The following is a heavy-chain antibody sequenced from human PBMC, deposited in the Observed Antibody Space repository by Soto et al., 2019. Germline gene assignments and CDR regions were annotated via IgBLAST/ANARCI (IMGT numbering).Heavy chain of an antibody. V-gene: IGHV3-33*01. CDR2: IRYDGRNK. J-gene: IGHJ4*02. CDR1: GFTFSSYG. D-gene: IGHD6-19*01. CDR3: ARDRSSRWFPQAFDY. Sequence: QVQLVESGGGVVQPGRSLRLSCAASGFTFSSYGMHWVRQAPGKGLEWVAGIRYDGRNKYHQDSVKGRFTISRDNSKNALYLQMNSRSAEVTAVYYCARDRSSRWFPQAFDYEGKGTLVTVAS.